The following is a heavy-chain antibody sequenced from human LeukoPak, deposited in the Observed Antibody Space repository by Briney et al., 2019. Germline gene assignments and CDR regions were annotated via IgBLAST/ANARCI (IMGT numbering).Heavy chain of an antibody. CDR1: GGSISSGGYY. Sequence: SETLSLTCTGSGGSISSGGYYWSWIRQPAGKGLEGIGRIYTSGSTNYNPSLKSRVTISADTSKNQFSLKLRSVTAADTAVYYCARYARSWTSFDYWGQGTLVTVSS. CDR3: ARYARSWTSFDY. V-gene: IGHV4-61*02. D-gene: IGHD6-13*01. J-gene: IGHJ4*02. CDR2: IYTSGST.